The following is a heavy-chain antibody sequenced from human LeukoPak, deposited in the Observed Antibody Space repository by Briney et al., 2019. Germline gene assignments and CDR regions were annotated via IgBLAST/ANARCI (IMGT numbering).Heavy chain of an antibody. D-gene: IGHD3-10*01. CDR3: ARALRYGSGSYYSLGY. CDR1: GYTFTSYY. Sequence: ASVKVSCKASGYTFTSYYMHWVRQAPGQGLEWMGIINPSGGSTSYAQKFQGRVTMTRDTSTSTVYMELSSLRSEDTAVYYCARALRYGSGSYYSLGYWGQGTLVTVSS. J-gene: IGHJ4*02. V-gene: IGHV1-46*01. CDR2: INPSGGST.